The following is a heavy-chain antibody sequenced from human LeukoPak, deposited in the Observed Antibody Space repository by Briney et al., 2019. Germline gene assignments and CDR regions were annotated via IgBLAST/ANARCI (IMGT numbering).Heavy chain of an antibody. CDR1: GGSISSYY. D-gene: IGHD5-12*01. CDR3: ARHGRSGYSIDWPALGY. CDR2: IYHSGST. J-gene: IGHJ4*02. Sequence: SETLSLTCTVSGGSISSYYWSWARQPPGKGLEWIGYIYHSGSTNYNPSLKSRVTISVDTSNNQFSLKLSSVTAADTAVYYCARHGRSGYSIDWPALGYWGRGTLVTVSS. V-gene: IGHV4-59*08.